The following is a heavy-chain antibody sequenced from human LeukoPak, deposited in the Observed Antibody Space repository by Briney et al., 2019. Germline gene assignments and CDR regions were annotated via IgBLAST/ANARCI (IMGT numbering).Heavy chain of an antibody. Sequence: SETPSLTCTVSGGSISSYYWSWIRQPPGKGLEWIGYIYYSGSTNYNPSLKSRVTISVDTSKNQFSLKLSSVTAADTAVYYCARDRVRGNANPYFDHWGQGTLVTVSS. V-gene: IGHV4-59*01. D-gene: IGHD1-1*01. J-gene: IGHJ4*02. CDR1: GGSISSYY. CDR3: ARDRVRGNANPYFDH. CDR2: IYYSGST.